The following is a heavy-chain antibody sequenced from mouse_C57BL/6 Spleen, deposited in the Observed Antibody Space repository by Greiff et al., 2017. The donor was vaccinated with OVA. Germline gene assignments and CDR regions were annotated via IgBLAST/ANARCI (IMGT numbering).Heavy chain of an antibody. D-gene: IGHD1-1*01. CDR3: ARNGYGSSYGWYFDV. V-gene: IGHV2-2*01. CDR2: IWSGGST. J-gene: IGHJ1*03. Sequence: VKLLESGPGLVQPSQSLSITCTVSGFSLTSYGVHWVRQSPGKGLEWLGVIWSGGSTDYNAAFISRLSISKDNSKSQVFFKMNSLQADDTAIYYCARNGYGSSYGWYFDVWGTGTTVTVSS. CDR1: GFSLTSYG.